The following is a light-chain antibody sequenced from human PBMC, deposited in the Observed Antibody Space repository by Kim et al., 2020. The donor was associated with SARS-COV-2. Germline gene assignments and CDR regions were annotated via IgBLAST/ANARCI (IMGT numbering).Light chain of an antibody. Sequence: VALGQTVRITCQGDGLRSYYATWYQQKPGQAPILVIYGKDNRPSGIPDRFSGSSSGNTASLTITETQAGDEADYYCNSRDSNDNVIFGGGTQLTVL. V-gene: IGLV3-19*01. J-gene: IGLJ2*01. CDR1: GLRSYY. CDR2: GKD. CDR3: NSRDSNDNVI.